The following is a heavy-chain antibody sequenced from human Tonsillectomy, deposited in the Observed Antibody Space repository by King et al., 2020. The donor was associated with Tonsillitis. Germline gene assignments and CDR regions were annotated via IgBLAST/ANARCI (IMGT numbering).Heavy chain of an antibody. CDR1: GYTFTSYG. CDR2: ISAYNGNT. J-gene: IGHJ1*01. D-gene: IGHD3-10*01. V-gene: IGHV1-18*04. CDR3: ASSTDRITMVRGVLIRGTEYFQH. Sequence: VQLVESGAEVKKPGASVKVSCKASGYTFTSYGISWVRQAPGQGLEWMGWISAYNGNTNYAQKLQGRVTMTTDTSTSTAYMELRSLRSEDTDVYYCASSTDRITMVRGVLIRGTEYFQHWGQGTLVTVSS.